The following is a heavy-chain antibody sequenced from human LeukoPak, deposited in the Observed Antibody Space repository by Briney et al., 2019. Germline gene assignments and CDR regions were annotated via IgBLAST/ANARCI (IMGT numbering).Heavy chain of an antibody. Sequence: GASVKVSCKASGGTFSSYAISWVRQAPGQGLEWMGGIIPIFGTANYAQKFQGRVTITADESTSTAYMELSSLRSEDTAVYYCARDLYKAAVTTWGYYYYYGMDVWGQGTTVTVSS. CDR3: ARDLYKAAVTTWGYYYYYGMDV. J-gene: IGHJ6*02. CDR1: GGTFSSYA. V-gene: IGHV1-69*13. CDR2: IIPIFGTA. D-gene: IGHD4-17*01.